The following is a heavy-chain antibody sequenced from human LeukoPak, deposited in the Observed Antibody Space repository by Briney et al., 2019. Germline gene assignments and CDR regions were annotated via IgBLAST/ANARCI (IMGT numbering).Heavy chain of an antibody. V-gene: IGHV4-34*01. J-gene: IGHJ2*01. Sequence: SETLSLTCAVYGGSFSGYYWSWIRQPPGKGLEWIGEINHSGSTNYNPSLKSRVTISVDTSKNQFSLNLSSVTAADTAVYYCARRYDYDTSGYYNNWYFDLWGRGTLVTVSS. CDR2: INHSGST. CDR1: GGSFSGYY. CDR3: ARRYDYDTSGYYNNWYFDL. D-gene: IGHD3-22*01.